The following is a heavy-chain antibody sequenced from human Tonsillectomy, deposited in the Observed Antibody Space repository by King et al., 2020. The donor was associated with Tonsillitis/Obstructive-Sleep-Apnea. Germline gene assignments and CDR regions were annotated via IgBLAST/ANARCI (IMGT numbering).Heavy chain of an antibody. D-gene: IGHD3-22*01. CDR2: ISYDGSNK. J-gene: IGHJ4*02. CDR3: ARDRFGDYYDISGSGYYFDY. V-gene: IGHV3-30*04. Sequence: VQLVESGGGVVQPGRSLRLSCAASGFTFSSYAFHWVRQAPGKGLEWVAVISYDGSNKYYADSVKGRFTISRDNSKNTLYLQMNNLRAEDTAVYYCARDRFGDYYDISGSGYYFDYWGQGTLVTVSS. CDR1: GFTFSSYA.